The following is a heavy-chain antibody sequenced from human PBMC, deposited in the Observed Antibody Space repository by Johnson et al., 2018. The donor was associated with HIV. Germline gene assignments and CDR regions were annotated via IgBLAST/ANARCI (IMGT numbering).Heavy chain of an antibody. V-gene: IGHV3-33*01. J-gene: IGHJ3*02. CDR1: GFTFSSYG. Sequence: QVQLVESGGGVVQPGRSLRLSCAASGFTFSSYGMHWVRQAPGKGLEWVAVIWYAGNRTYYPDAVKGRFTISRDNSKNSLYLQMNSLRAEDTAVYYCARVTHIQLWANDAFDIWGQGTMVTVSS. D-gene: IGHD5-18*01. CDR3: ARVTHIQLWANDAFDI. CDR2: IWYAGNRT.